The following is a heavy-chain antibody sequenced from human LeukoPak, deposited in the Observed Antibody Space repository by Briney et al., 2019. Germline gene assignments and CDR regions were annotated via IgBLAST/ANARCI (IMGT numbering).Heavy chain of an antibody. Sequence: PGGSLRLSCAASGFTFSSYAMSWVRQAPGKGLEWVSAISGSGGSTYYADSVKGRFTISRDNSKNTLYLQMNSLRAEETAVYYCAKGSYSSGWYVRYYGMDVWGQGTTVTVSS. V-gene: IGHV3-23*01. CDR1: GFTFSSYA. CDR3: AKGSYSSGWYVRYYGMDV. J-gene: IGHJ6*02. CDR2: ISGSGGST. D-gene: IGHD6-19*01.